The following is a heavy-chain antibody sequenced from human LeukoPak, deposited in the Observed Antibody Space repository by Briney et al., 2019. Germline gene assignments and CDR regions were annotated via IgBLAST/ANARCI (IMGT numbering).Heavy chain of an antibody. V-gene: IGHV3-21*01. CDR2: ISSSSSYI. CDR3: ARETYCSGGTCYKGNAFDI. Sequence: AGSLRLSCAASGFTFSSYTMNWVRHAPGKGLEWVSFISSSSSYIYYADSVKGRFTISRDNAKKSLYLQMNSLRADDTAVYYCARETYCSGGTCYKGNAFDIWGQGTMVTVSS. CDR1: GFTFSSYT. D-gene: IGHD2-15*01. J-gene: IGHJ3*02.